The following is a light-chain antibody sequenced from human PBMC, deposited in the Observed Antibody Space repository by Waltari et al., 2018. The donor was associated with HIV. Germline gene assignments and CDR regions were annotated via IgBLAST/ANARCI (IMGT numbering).Light chain of an antibody. CDR1: QTVGSF. Sequence: VLTQSPATLSLSPGERATLSCRASQTVGSFLAWYQQRPGQAPRLLIYDASNRATDIPGRFSGSGSGTDFTLTISSLEPEDFAVFYCQQYNNWPPLMYTFGQGTKLEIK. CDR2: DAS. J-gene: IGKJ2*01. V-gene: IGKV3-11*01. CDR3: QQYNNWPPLMYT.